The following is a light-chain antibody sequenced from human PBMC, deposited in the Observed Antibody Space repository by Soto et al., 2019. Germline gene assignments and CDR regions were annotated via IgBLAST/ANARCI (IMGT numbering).Light chain of an antibody. CDR2: GAS. J-gene: IGKJ5*01. Sequence: EIVLTQSPGTLSLSPGERATLSCRASQSVGSSYLAWYQQRPGQAPRLLIYGASSRATGIPDRFSGSGSGTDFTLTISRLEPEDFAVFYCQQYGTTPITFGQGTRLEIK. V-gene: IGKV3-20*01. CDR1: QSVGSSY. CDR3: QQYGTTPIT.